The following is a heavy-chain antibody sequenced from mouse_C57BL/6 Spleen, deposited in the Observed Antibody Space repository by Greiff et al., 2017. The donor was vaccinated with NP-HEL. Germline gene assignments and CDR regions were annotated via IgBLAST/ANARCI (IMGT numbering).Heavy chain of an antibody. D-gene: IGHD2-1*01. CDR1: GYTFTDYE. J-gene: IGHJ4*01. Sequence: VQLQQSGAELVRPGASVTLSCKASGYTFTDYEMHWVKQTPVHGLEWIGAIDPETGGTAYNQKFKGKAILTADKSSSTAYMELRSLTSEDSAVYYCTRDYGKALYYAMDYWGQGTSVTVSS. V-gene: IGHV1-15*01. CDR2: IDPETGGT. CDR3: TRDYGKALYYAMDY.